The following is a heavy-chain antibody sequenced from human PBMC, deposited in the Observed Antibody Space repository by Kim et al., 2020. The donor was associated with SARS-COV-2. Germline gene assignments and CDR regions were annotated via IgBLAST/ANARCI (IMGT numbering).Heavy chain of an antibody. CDR3: ASSRDYDFWSGHGDY. CDR2: IIPIFGTA. CDR1: GGTFSSYA. J-gene: IGHJ4*02. D-gene: IGHD3-3*01. Sequence: SVKVSCKASGGTFSSYAISWVRQAPGQGLEWMGGIIPIFGTANYAQKFQGRVTITADESTSTAYMELSSLRSEDTAVYYCASSRDYDFWSGHGDYWGQGTLVTVSS. V-gene: IGHV1-69*13.